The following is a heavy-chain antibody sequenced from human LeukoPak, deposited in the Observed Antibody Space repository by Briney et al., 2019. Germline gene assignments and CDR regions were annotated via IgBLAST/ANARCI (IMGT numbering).Heavy chain of an antibody. CDR3: ARGDSTVTTFDY. J-gene: IGHJ4*02. Sequence: PSETLSLTCAVYGGSFSGYYWSWIRQPPGKGLEWIGEINHSGSTNYNPSLKSRVTISVDTSKNQFSLKLSSVTAADTAVYYCARGDSTVTTFDYWGQGTLVTVSS. D-gene: IGHD4-17*01. CDR2: INHSGST. CDR1: GGSFSGYY. V-gene: IGHV4-34*01.